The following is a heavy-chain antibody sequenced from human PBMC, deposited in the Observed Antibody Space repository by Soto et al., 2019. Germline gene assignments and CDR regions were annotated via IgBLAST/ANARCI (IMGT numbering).Heavy chain of an antibody. Sequence: EVQLLESGGGVVQPGGSLRLSCAASGFTFSSYVMTWVRQAPGEGLEWVSTISASGDATYHADSVRGRFTISRDNSKSTLYLQMGSLRADDTALYFCATRYCSGGTCYFESWDQGTLVAVSS. J-gene: IGHJ4*02. D-gene: IGHD2-15*01. CDR3: ATRYCSGGTCYFES. CDR2: ISASGDAT. V-gene: IGHV3-23*01. CDR1: GFTFSSYV.